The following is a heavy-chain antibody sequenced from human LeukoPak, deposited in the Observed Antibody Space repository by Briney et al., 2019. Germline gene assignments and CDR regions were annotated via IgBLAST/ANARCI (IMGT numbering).Heavy chain of an antibody. D-gene: IGHD5-18*01. J-gene: IGHJ6*03. V-gene: IGHV4-61*05. CDR2: IYYSGST. Sequence: SETLSLTCSVSGDSISTSSYYWGWIRQPPGKGLEWIGFIYYSGSTHYNPSLKSRVTISVDTSKNQFSLKLSSVTAADTAVYYCARTEESGYSYRYFGYYYYMDVWGKGTTVTVSS. CDR3: ARTEESGYSYRYFGYYYYMDV. CDR1: GDSISTSSYY.